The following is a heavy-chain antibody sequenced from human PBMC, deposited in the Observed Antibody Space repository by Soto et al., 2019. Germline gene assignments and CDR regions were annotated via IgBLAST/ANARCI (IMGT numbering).Heavy chain of an antibody. CDR3: ARDGGRYGDYDQYGYFDL. D-gene: IGHD4-17*01. CDR1: GFTFSSYA. Sequence: QVQLVESGGGVVQPGRSLRLSCAASGFTFSSYAMHWVRQAPGKGLEWVAVISYDGSNKYYADSVKGRFTISRDNSKNTLYLQMNSLRAEDTAVYYCARDGGRYGDYDQYGYFDLWGRGTLVTVSS. CDR2: ISYDGSNK. V-gene: IGHV3-30-3*01. J-gene: IGHJ2*01.